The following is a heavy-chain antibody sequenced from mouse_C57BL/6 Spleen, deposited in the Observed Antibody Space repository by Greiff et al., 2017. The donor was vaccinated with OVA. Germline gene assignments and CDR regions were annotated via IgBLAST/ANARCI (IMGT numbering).Heavy chain of an antibody. CDR1: GFSLTSYG. V-gene: IGHV2-6-1*01. D-gene: IGHD1-1*01. J-gene: IGHJ4*01. Sequence: VQLQESGPGLVAPSPSLSITCTVSGFSLTSYGVHWVRQPPGKGLEWLVVIWSDGSTTYNSALKSRLSISKDNSKSQVFLKMNSLQTDDTAMYYGARQYYYGSSSYAMDYWGQGTSVTVSS. CDR3: ARQYYYGSSSYAMDY. CDR2: IWSDGST.